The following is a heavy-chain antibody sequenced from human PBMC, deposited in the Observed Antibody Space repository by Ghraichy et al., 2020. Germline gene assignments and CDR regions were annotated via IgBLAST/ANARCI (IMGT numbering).Heavy chain of an antibody. CDR2: ISSKGHDT. J-gene: IGHJ4*02. CDR3: AREGRFCSGTSCYEFDY. V-gene: IGHV3-64*01. Sequence: GGSLRLSCAASGFTFNSYAMHWVRQAPGRGLEYVSAISSKGHDTYYSNSIKGRFTISRVNSKNTLYLQMGSLRAEDMAVYYCAREGRFCSGTSCYEFDYWGQGTLVTVSS. CDR1: GFTFNSYA. D-gene: IGHD2-2*01.